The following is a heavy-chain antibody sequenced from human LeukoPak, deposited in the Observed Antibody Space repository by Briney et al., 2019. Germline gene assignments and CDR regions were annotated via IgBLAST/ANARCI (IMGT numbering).Heavy chain of an antibody. D-gene: IGHD4-23*01. Sequence: SETLSLTCTVSGGSISSYYWSWIRQPPGKGLEWIGYTYYSGSTNYNPSLKSRVTISVDTSKNQFSLKLSSVTAADTAVYYCASTVVISDTEYFQHWGQGTLVTASS. V-gene: IGHV4-59*01. CDR1: GGSISSYY. J-gene: IGHJ1*01. CDR3: ASTVVISDTEYFQH. CDR2: TYYSGST.